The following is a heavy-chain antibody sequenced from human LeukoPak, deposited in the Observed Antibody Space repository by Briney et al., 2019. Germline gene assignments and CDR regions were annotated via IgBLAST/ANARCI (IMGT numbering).Heavy chain of an antibody. CDR2: ISGSGGST. D-gene: IGHD3-22*01. CDR3: AKDTLYSDYYDSSGYFDY. J-gene: IGHJ4*02. Sequence: AGGSLRLSRAASGFTFSSYAMSWVRQAPGKGLEWVSAISGSGGSTYYADSVKGRFTISRDNSKNTLYLQMNSLRAEDTAVYYCAKDTLYSDYYDSSGYFDYRGQGTLVTVSS. V-gene: IGHV3-23*01. CDR1: GFTFSSYA.